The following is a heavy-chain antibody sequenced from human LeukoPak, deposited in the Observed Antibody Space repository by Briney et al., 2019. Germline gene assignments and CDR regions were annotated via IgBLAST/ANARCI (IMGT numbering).Heavy chain of an antibody. CDR1: GYTFTSYA. CDR3: ARGGIAAAGTADAFDI. Sequence: ASVKVSCKASGYTFTSYAMHWVRQAPGQRLEWMGWINAGNGNTKYSQKFQGRVTITRNTSISTAYMELSSLRSEDTAVYYCARGGIAAAGTADAFDIWGQGTMVTVSS. CDR2: INAGNGNT. D-gene: IGHD6-13*01. J-gene: IGHJ3*02. V-gene: IGHV1-3*01.